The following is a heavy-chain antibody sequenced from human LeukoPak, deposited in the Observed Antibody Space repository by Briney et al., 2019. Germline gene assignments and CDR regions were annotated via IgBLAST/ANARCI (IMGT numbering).Heavy chain of an antibody. CDR3: VKITSVTGGDC. CDR2: ISSDGGRS. D-gene: IGHD1-1*01. Sequence: GGSLRLSCSSSGFAFSAYAMYWVRQAPGKGLEYVSGISSDGGRSFYADSVKGRFTISRDNSKNTLYLQMSSLRAEDTAIYYCVKITSVTGGDCWGQGTRLTASS. CDR1: GFAFSAYA. J-gene: IGHJ4*02. V-gene: IGHV3-64D*09.